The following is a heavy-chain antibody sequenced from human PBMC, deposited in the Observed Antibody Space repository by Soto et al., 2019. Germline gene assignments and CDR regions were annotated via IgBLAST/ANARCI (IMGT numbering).Heavy chain of an antibody. J-gene: IGHJ5*02. CDR3: ARASMVRGVTSNWFDP. Sequence: QVQLVQSGAEVKKPGASVKVSCKASGYTFTSYDINWVRQATGQGLEWMGWMNPNSGNTGYAQKLQGRVTMTRNTSISTAYMELSSLRSEDTAVYYCARASMVRGVTSNWFDPWGQGTLVTVSS. V-gene: IGHV1-8*01. CDR2: MNPNSGNT. D-gene: IGHD3-10*01. CDR1: GYTFTSYD.